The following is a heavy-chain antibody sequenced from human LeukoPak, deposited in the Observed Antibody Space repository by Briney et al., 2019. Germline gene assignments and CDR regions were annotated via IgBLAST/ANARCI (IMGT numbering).Heavy chain of an antibody. J-gene: IGHJ6*03. V-gene: IGHV3-21*01. CDR3: ARVWDYYFYMDV. Sequence: GGSLRLSCAASGFTVSSNYMSWVRQAPGKGLEWVSSISGSSSFIYYADSVKGRFTISRDNAKNSLYLQMNSLRAEDTAVYYCARVWDYYFYMDVWGKGTTVTVSS. CDR1: GFTVSSNY. D-gene: IGHD3-16*01. CDR2: ISGSSSFI.